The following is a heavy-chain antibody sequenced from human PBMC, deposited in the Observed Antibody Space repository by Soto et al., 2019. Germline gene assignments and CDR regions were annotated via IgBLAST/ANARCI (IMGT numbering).Heavy chain of an antibody. CDR1: GFPLRSFT. J-gene: IGHJ5*02. CDR3: TRDASRDSSARGWFDP. CDR2: ISSNSAYI. V-gene: IGHV3-21*01. Sequence: GGSPELSCTTSGFPLRSFTMNWVRQHPGKGLEWVSTISSNSAYIYYTDALRGRFTISRDNAKNSLHLQMNSLRAEDTAVYYCTRDASRDSSARGWFDPWGPGTLVTGSS. D-gene: IGHD6-13*01.